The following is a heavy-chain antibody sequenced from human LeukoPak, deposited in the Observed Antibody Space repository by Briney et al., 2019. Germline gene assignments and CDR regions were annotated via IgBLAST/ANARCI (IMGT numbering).Heavy chain of an antibody. V-gene: IGHV3-23*01. D-gene: IGHD3-3*01. J-gene: IGHJ4*02. CDR2: ISGSGGST. CDR3: ASQSKYYDFWKDY. Sequence: PGGSLRLSCAASGFTFSSYAMSWVRQAPGKGLEWASAISGSGGSTYYADSVKGRFTISRDNSKNTLYLQMNSLRAEDTAVYYCASQSKYYDFWKDYWGQGTLVTVSS. CDR1: GFTFSSYA.